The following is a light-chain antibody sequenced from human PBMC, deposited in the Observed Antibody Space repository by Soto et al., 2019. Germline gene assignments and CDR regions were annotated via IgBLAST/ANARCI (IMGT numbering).Light chain of an antibody. J-gene: IGKJ5*01. CDR3: QQSYSTPPS. Sequence: DIQMTQSPSSLSASVEDRVIITCRASQSISNHLNWYQQKPGKAPKLLIFAASSLQSGVPSRFSGSRSGPDFTLTISRLEPEDFATYYCQQSYSTPPSFGQGTRLEIK. CDR1: QSISNH. CDR2: AAS. V-gene: IGKV1-39*01.